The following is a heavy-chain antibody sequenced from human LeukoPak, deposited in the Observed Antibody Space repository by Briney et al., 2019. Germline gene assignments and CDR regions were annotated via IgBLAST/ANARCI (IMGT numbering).Heavy chain of an antibody. J-gene: IGHJ4*02. V-gene: IGHV3-7*01. Sequence: GGSLRLSCAASGFTFSSYWMSWVRQAPGKGLEWVANIKEDGSEKYYVDSVRGRFTIFRDNAQNSLYLQMNSLRAEDTAVYYCARDGRQWLVTRSFDYWGQGTLVTVSS. CDR1: GFTFSSYW. D-gene: IGHD6-19*01. CDR3: ARDGRQWLVTRSFDY. CDR2: IKEDGSEK.